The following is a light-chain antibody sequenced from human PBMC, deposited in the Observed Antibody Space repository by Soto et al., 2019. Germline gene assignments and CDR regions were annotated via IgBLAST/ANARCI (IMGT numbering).Light chain of an antibody. J-gene: IGKJ1*01. CDR3: MQGTHWPPT. V-gene: IGKV2-30*01. Sequence: DVVMTQSPLSLPVALGQPASISCRSSQSLAYSDGNTNLNWFLQRPGQSPRRLIYKVSNRDSGVPDRFSGSGSGTDFTLKISRVEAEDVGVYYCMQGTHWPPTFGQGTKVEIK. CDR1: QSLAYSDGNTN. CDR2: KVS.